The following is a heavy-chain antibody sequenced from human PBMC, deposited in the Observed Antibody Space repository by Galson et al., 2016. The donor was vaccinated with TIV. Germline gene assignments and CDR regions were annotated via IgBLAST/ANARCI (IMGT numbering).Heavy chain of an antibody. D-gene: IGHD6-19*01. Sequence: SLTCAVYGGSFSGHYWSWIRQPPGKGLEWIGEINHSGTTTTYTPSLESRVTMSLDTSKNQLSLKVMSVTAADTAVYYCARHSTSGFPGIQVAARRRPFDIWGQGTMVTVSS. CDR1: GGSFSGHY. J-gene: IGHJ3*02. V-gene: IGHV4-34*01. CDR2: INHSGTTT. CDR3: ARHSTSGFPGIQVAARRRPFDI.